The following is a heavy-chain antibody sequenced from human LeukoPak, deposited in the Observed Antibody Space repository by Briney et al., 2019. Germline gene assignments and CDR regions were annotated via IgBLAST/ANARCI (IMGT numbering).Heavy chain of an antibody. J-gene: IGHJ4*02. CDR2: IHSSGSS. Sequence: SETLSLTCTVSGASLNDYYWSWIRQPPGKALDWIGFIHSSGSSNSKPSLLSRVTISIDTPKNQFSLNLRSLTAADTAVYFCASGAADGYNFGFDYWGQGTLAAVSS. D-gene: IGHD5-24*01. V-gene: IGHV4-59*12. CDR1: GASLNDYY. CDR3: ASGAADGYNFGFDY.